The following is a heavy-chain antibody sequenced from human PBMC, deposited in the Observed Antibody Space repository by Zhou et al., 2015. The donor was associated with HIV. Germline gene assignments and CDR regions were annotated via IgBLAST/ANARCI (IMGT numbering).Heavy chain of an antibody. CDR1: GFTFSLFW. Sequence: EVQLVESGGGLVQPGGSLRLSCAASGFTFSLFWMTWVRQAPGKGLEWVANIKQDGSEKYYVDSVKGRFTISRDNAKNSLYLQLNSLRVEDTAVYYCARDSIKYSPAGHFDSWGQGTLVTVSS. CDR3: ARDSIKYSPAGHFDS. CDR2: IKQDGSEK. D-gene: IGHD2-2*01. J-gene: IGHJ4*02. V-gene: IGHV3-7*01.